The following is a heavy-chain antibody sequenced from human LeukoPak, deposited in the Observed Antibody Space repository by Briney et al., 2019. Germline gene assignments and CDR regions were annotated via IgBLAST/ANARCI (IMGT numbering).Heavy chain of an antibody. D-gene: IGHD2-15*01. J-gene: IGHJ3*02. CDR2: IYYSGST. V-gene: IGHV4-59*01. Sequence: SETLSLTCTVSGGSISSYYWSWIRQPPGKGLEWIGYIYYSGSTNYNPSLKSRVTISVDTSKNQFSLKLSSVTAADTAVYYCARDPRGYCSGGSCYSRAFDIWGQGTMVTASS. CDR1: GGSISSYY. CDR3: ARDPRGYCSGGSCYSRAFDI.